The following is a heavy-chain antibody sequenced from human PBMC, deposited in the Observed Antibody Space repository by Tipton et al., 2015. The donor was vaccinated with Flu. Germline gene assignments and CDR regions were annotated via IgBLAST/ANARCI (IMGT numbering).Heavy chain of an antibody. Sequence: TLSLTCTVSGDSISTTIYYWGWVRQPPGKGLEWIGSIYYSGTTYYNPSLKSRVTISVDSSKHEFSLTLASLTAADTAVYYCARDLWNDRRAYYYYGVDVWGQGTTVTVSS. D-gene: IGHD1-1*01. J-gene: IGHJ6*02. CDR2: IYYSGTT. CDR3: ARDLWNDRRAYYYYGVDV. CDR1: GDSISTTIYY. V-gene: IGHV4-39*07.